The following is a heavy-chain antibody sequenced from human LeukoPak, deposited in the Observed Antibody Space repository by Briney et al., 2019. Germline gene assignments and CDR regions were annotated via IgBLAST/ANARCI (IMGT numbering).Heavy chain of an antibody. D-gene: IGHD3-10*01. J-gene: IGHJ4*02. CDR2: IYHNGGT. Sequence: SETLSLTCGVSGYSISSGYYWGWIRQPPGKGLEWIGNIYHNGGTYYNPSLKSRVTISVDTSKNQFSLKVTSVTAADTAVYYCARDRSLGYGSGSYDYWGQGTLVTVSS. CDR3: ARDRSLGYGSGSYDY. V-gene: IGHV4-38-2*02. CDR1: GYSISSGYY.